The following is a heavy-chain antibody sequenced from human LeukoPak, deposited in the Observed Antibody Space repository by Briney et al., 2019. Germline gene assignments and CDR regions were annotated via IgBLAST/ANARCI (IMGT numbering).Heavy chain of an antibody. CDR2: INPNSGGT. CDR3: ARAFPDYGGKVRYFDY. J-gene: IGHJ4*02. Sequence: ASATVSCTASGYTFTGYYMHWVRQAPGQGLEWMGRINPNSGGTNYAQKFQGRVTMTRDTSISTAYMELSSLRSEDTAVYYCARAFPDYGGKVRYFDYWGQGTLVTVSS. V-gene: IGHV1-2*06. D-gene: IGHD4-23*01. CDR1: GYTFTGYY.